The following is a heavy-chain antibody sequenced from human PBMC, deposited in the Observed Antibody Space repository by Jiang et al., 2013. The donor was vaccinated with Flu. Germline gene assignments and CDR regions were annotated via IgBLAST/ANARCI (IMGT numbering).Heavy chain of an antibody. Sequence: VQLLESGGGLVQPGGSLRLSCAASGFTFSGYAMSWVRQAPGKGLEWVSGISGSGQSTHYADSVKGRFSISRDNSKKTLFLQMNSLRAEDTAMYYCAKSLYGGLDYWGREPWSPSPQ. CDR3: AKSLYGGLDY. CDR2: ISGSGQST. V-gene: IGHV3-23*01. J-gene: IGHJ4*02. D-gene: IGHD4-23*01. CDR1: GFTFSGYA.